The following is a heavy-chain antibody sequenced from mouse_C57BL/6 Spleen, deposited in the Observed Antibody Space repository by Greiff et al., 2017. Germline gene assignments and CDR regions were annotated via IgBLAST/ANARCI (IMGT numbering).Heavy chain of an antibody. CDR3: TGYGYDGFAY. D-gene: IGHD2-2*01. CDR1: GYTFTDYE. V-gene: IGHV1-15*01. CDR2: IDPETGGT. Sequence: QVHVKQSGAELVRPGASVTLSCKASGYTFTDYEMHWVKQTPVHGLEWIGAIDPETGGTAYNQKFKGKAILTADKSSSTAYMELRSLTSEDSAVYYCTGYGYDGFAYWGQGTLVTVSA. J-gene: IGHJ3*01.